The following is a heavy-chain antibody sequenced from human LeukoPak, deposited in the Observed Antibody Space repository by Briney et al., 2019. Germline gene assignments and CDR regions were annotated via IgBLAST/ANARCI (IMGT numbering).Heavy chain of an antibody. J-gene: IGHJ4*02. D-gene: IGHD1-26*01. V-gene: IGHV3-64*04. CDR1: GFPFNTYA. CDR2: ISSNGDNT. CDR3: ARDRRGSPFRFLPSGPDY. Sequence: HPGGSLRLSCSASGFPFNTYAIHWVRQAPGKGLEYVAGISSNGDNTDFADSAKGRFTISRDNSKSTLFLQMNSLRAEDTAMYYCARDRRGSPFRFLPSGPDYWGQGTLVTVSS.